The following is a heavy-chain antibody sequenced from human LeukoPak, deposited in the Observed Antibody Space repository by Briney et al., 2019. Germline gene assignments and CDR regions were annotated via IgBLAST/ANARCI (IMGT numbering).Heavy chain of an antibody. CDR3: AELGITMIGGV. Sequence: GGSLRLSCAASGFTFSSFGMTWVRQALGKGLEWVSAISDNGGSIFYADSVKGRFTISRDNAKNSLYLQMNSLRAEDTAVYYCAELGITMIGGVWGKGTTVTISS. CDR1: GFTFSSFG. CDR2: ISDNGGSI. D-gene: IGHD3-10*02. V-gene: IGHV3-23*01. J-gene: IGHJ6*04.